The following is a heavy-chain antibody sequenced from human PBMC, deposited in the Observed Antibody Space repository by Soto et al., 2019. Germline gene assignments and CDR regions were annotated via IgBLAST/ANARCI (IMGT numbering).Heavy chain of an antibody. Sequence: GASLKISCKGSGYSFTSYWIGWVRQMPGKGLEWMGIIYPGDSETRYSPSFQGQVTISADKSINTAYLQWSSLKASDTAMYYCARHLRAAANDYWGQGTLVTVSS. D-gene: IGHD6-13*01. CDR3: ARHLRAAANDY. CDR2: IYPGDSET. CDR1: GYSFTSYW. J-gene: IGHJ4*02. V-gene: IGHV5-51*01.